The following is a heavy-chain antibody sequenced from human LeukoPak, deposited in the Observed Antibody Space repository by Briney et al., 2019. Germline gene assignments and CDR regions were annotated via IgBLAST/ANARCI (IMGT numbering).Heavy chain of an antibody. CDR1: GGSISTFY. CDR3: ARAGVGATIFDY. D-gene: IGHD1-26*01. V-gene: IGHV4-59*01. J-gene: IGHJ4*02. CDR2: IYYSGTT. Sequence: SETLSLTCTVSGGSISTFYWSWIRQRPGKGLEWIGYIYYSGTTNYNPSLKSRVTISVDTSKNQFSLKLSSVTAADTAVYYCARAGVGATIFDYWGQGTLVTVSS.